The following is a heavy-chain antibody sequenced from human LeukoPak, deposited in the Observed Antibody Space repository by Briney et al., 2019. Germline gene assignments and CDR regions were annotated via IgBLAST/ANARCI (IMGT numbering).Heavy chain of an antibody. CDR2: TYYSGST. CDR3: ARGPRITMIVVVINGGAFDI. D-gene: IGHD3-22*01. Sequence: SETLSLTCTVSGGSISSSSYYWGWIRQPPGKGLEWIGSTYYSGSTYYNPSLKSRVTISVDTSKNQFSLKLSSVTAADTAVYYCARGPRITMIVVVINGGAFDIWGQGTMVTVSS. CDR1: GGSISSSSYY. V-gene: IGHV4-39*07. J-gene: IGHJ3*02.